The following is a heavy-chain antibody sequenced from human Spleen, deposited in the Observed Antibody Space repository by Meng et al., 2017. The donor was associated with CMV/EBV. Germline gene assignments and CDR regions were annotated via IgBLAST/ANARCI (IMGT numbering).Heavy chain of an antibody. V-gene: IGHV4-59*01. Sequence: SETLSLTCTVSGDSISSYYWTWIRQPPGKGLEWIGYIYYSGNTNYNPSLKSRVSISVDTSNNQISLKLSSVTAADTAVYYCARGLELGISGLFDYWGQGALVTVSS. CDR1: GDSISSYY. CDR2: IYYSGNT. J-gene: IGHJ4*02. D-gene: IGHD7-27*01. CDR3: ARGLELGISGLFDY.